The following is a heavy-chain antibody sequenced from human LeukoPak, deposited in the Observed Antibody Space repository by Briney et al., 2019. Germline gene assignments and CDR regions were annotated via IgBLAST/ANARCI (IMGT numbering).Heavy chain of an antibody. J-gene: IGHJ4*02. CDR1: GGSISSGGYY. Sequence: SQTLSLTCTVSGGSISSGGYYWSWIRQHPGKGLEWIGYIYYSGNTYYNPSLKSRVTISVDTSKNQFSLKLGSVTAADTAVYYCARVDSGYYYVDYWGQGTLVTVSS. CDR2: IYYSGNT. V-gene: IGHV4-31*03. D-gene: IGHD3-22*01. CDR3: ARVDSGYYYVDY.